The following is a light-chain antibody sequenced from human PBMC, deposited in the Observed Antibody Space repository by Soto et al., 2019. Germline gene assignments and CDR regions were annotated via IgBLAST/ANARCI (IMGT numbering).Light chain of an antibody. CDR2: AAS. CDR3: QKYNSGPWT. J-gene: IGKJ1*01. CDR1: QGISNF. V-gene: IGKV1-27*01. Sequence: DIQMTQSPSSLSASVGDRVTITCRTSQGISNFLAWHQQKPGKVPKLLIYAASTLQSGVPSWFSGSGSGTDFTLTITSLQPEDVATYYCQKYNSGPWTFGQGTKVEIK.